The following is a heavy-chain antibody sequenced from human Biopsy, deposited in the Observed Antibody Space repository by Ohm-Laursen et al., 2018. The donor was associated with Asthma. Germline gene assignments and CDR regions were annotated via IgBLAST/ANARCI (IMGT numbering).Heavy chain of an antibody. Sequence: ASVKVSCKISGYSLTDLSMHWVRQAPGQGLEWMGGHDHEEGGTVNARRFQGRVTMTEDTSTDTAYMELSSLSSDDTAVYYCASDFPKDYVRYNFQFWGQGTLVSVSS. CDR1: GYSLTDLS. V-gene: IGHV1-24*01. J-gene: IGHJ4*02. CDR2: HDHEEGGT. CDR3: ASDFPKDYVRYNFQF. D-gene: IGHD4-17*01.